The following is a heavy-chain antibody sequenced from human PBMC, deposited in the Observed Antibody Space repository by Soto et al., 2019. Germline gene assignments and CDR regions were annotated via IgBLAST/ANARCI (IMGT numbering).Heavy chain of an antibody. J-gene: IGHJ6*01. D-gene: IGHD6-13*01. Sequence: GESLKISCKGSGYSFTTYWIGWVRQMPGKGLEGMVIIYPGDSDTRYSPSFQCQVTISADKSINTTYLQWSSPKASDTALYYCARQAAARKYYYAMAVWGQGTTVTVTS. CDR2: IYPGDSDT. V-gene: IGHV5-51*01. CDR1: GYSFTTYW. CDR3: ARQAAARKYYYAMAV.